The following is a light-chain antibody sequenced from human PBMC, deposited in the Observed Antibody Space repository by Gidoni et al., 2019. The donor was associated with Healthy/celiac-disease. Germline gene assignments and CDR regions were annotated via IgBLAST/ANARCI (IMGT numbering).Light chain of an antibody. V-gene: IGKV3-20*01. Sequence: DIVLTPSPGTLSLSPGERATLSFRASQRVSSSYLACYQQKPGQAPRLLIYGASSRATGIPDRFSGSGSGTDFTLTISRLEPEDFAVYYCQQYGSSPMYTFGQGTKLEIK. CDR1: QRVSSSY. CDR2: GAS. J-gene: IGKJ2*01. CDR3: QQYGSSPMYT.